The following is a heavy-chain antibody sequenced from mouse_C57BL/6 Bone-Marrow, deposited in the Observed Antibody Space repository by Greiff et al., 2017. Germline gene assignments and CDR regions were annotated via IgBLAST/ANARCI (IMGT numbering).Heavy chain of an antibody. CDR3: AKYTLYYGGSYAMDY. CDR2: IWRGGST. CDR1: GFSLTSYG. D-gene: IGHD1-1*01. V-gene: IGHV2-5*01. J-gene: IGHJ4*01. Sequence: VQLQQSGPGLVQPSQSLSITCTVSGFSLTSYGVHWVRQSPGKGLEWLGVIWRGGSTDYNAAFMSRLSITKDNSKSQVFFQMNSLQADDTAIYYAAKYTLYYGGSYAMDYWGQGTSVTVSA.